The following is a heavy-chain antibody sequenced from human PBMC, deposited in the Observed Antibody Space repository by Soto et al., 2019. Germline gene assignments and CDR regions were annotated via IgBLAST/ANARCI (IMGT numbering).Heavy chain of an antibody. CDR1: GYTFTSYG. CDR3: ARDYSGYDLDGMDV. V-gene: IGHV1-3*01. Sequence: ASVKVSCKASGYTFTSYGMHWVRQAPGQRLEWMGWINAGNGYTKYSQKFQGRVTITRDTSASTAYMELSSLISEDTAVYYCARDYSGYDLDGMDVWGQGTTVTVSS. D-gene: IGHD5-12*01. CDR2: INAGNGYT. J-gene: IGHJ6*02.